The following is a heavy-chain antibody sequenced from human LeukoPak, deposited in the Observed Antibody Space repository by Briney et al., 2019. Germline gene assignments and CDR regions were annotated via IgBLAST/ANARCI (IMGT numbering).Heavy chain of an antibody. CDR1: GYSISSGYN. J-gene: IGHJ5*02. V-gene: IGHV4-38-2*02. CDR3: ARDSYPIRIFGVSWFDP. Sequence: SETLSLTCAASGYSISSGYNWGWLQPPAEKLQELIGSNYHSGSIYYTPSLKSRITISVDTSKNQFSLKLRTVTASDTAVYYCARDSYPIRIFGVSWFDPWGQGNLGTVSS. CDR2: NYHSGSI. D-gene: IGHD3-3*01.